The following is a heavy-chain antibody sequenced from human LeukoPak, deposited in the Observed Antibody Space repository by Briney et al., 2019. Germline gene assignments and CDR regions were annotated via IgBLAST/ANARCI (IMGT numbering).Heavy chain of an antibody. V-gene: IGHV4-34*01. J-gene: IGHJ3*02. CDR1: GGSFSGYY. CDR2: INHSGST. D-gene: IGHD4-17*01. CDR3: AGLFATVTTADAFDI. Sequence: ASETLSLTCAVYGGSFSGYYWSWIRQPPGKGLEWIGEINHSGSTNYNPSLKSRVTISVDTSKNQFSLKLSSVTAADTAVYYCAGLFATVTTADAFDIWGQGTMVTVSS.